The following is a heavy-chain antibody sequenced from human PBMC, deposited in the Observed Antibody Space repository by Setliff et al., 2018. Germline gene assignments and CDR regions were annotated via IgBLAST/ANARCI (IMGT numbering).Heavy chain of an antibody. CDR2: ISYSGIT. V-gene: IGHV4-59*11. CDR3: VREGYSEYFQD. Sequence: SETLSLTCTVSGGSISSHYWSWIRQPPGKGLEWIGYISYSGITTYNVSLKSRVSISVDTSKNQLSLTLSSVTAADTAAYYCVREGYSEYFQDWGRGTLVTVSS. CDR1: GGSISSHY. J-gene: IGHJ1*01. D-gene: IGHD1-1*01.